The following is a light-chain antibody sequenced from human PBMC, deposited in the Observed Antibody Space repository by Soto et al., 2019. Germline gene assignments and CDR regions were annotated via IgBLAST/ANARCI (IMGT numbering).Light chain of an antibody. CDR3: CSYRGSSTYWV. Sequence: QSVLTQPASVSGSPGQSITISCTGTSSDVGSYNLVSWYQHHPGKAPKLMIYEVTERPSGLSDRFSGSKSGNTASLTISGLQAEDEADYYCCSYRGSSTYWVFGGGTKLTVL. CDR1: SSDVGSYNL. CDR2: EVT. J-gene: IGLJ3*02. V-gene: IGLV2-23*02.